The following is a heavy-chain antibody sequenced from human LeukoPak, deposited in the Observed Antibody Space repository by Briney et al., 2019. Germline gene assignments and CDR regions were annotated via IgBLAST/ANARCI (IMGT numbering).Heavy chain of an antibody. D-gene: IGHD7-27*01. V-gene: IGHV1-69*05. CDR1: GGTFSSYA. Sequence: SVKVSCKASGGTFSSYAISWVRQAPGQGLEWMGGIIPILGTANYAQKFQGRVTVTTDESTSTAYMELSSLRSEDTAVYYCARDKLGMGDYWGQGTLVTVSS. CDR2: IIPILGTA. CDR3: ARDKLGMGDY. J-gene: IGHJ4*02.